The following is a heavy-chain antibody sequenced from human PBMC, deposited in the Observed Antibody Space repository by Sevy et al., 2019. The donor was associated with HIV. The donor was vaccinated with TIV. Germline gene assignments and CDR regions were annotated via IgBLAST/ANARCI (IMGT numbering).Heavy chain of an antibody. Sequence: GGSLRLSCVASGFTFSSYSMSWVRQAPGKGLEWVSAISGGGDYTYSADSVKGRFIVSRDNSKNTLLLQMNSLRAEDTAIYYCAKGSSGWPYYFDSWGQGALVTVSS. CDR2: ISGGGDYT. J-gene: IGHJ4*02. CDR1: GFTFSSYS. CDR3: AKGSSGWPYYFDS. D-gene: IGHD6-19*01. V-gene: IGHV3-23*01.